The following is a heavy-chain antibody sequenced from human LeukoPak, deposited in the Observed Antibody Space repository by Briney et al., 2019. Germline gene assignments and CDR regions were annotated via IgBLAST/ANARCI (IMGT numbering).Heavy chain of an antibody. CDR3: ARDLTRGGPDSYGLY. J-gene: IGHJ4*02. V-gene: IGHV3-23*01. CDR2: ISGSGGTT. CDR1: GFTFSSYA. D-gene: IGHD5-18*01. Sequence: GGSLRLSCAASGFTFSSYAMSRVRQAPGKGLEWVSAISGSGGTTYYADSVKGRFTISIDNSKNTLYLQMNSLRAEDTAVYYCARDLTRGGPDSYGLYWGQGTLVTVSS.